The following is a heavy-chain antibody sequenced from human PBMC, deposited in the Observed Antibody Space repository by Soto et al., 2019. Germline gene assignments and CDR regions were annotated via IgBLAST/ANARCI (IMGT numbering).Heavy chain of an antibody. D-gene: IGHD5-18*01. V-gene: IGHV3-48*01. CDR3: ARDPVDTAMGDFDY. CDR1: GFTFSSYS. Sequence: GGSLRLSCAASGFTFSSYSMNWVRQAPGKGLEWVSYISSSSSTIYYADSGKGRFTISRDNAKNSLYLQMNSLRAEDTAVYYCARDPVDTAMGDFDYWGQGTLVTVSS. J-gene: IGHJ4*02. CDR2: ISSSSSTI.